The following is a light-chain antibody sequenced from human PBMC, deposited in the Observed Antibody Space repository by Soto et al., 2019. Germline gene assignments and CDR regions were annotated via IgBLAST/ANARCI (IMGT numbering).Light chain of an antibody. CDR1: SSDVGGYNY. CDR3: SSYTSISPYV. CDR2: EVS. J-gene: IGLJ1*01. Sequence: QSALTQPASVSGSPGQSITISCTGTSSDVGGYNYVSWYQQHPGKAPKLMIYEVSNRPSGVSNLFSCSKSGNTASLTISRLQDEDEADYYCSSYTSISPYVFGTGTKLTVL. V-gene: IGLV2-14*01.